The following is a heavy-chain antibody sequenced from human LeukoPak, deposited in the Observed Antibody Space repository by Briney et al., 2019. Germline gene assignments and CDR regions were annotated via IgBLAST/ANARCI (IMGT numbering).Heavy chain of an antibody. CDR2: IIPILGTA. CDR3: ARAGRDYPGYYGMDV. V-gene: IGHV1-69*04. Sequence: SVKVSCKASGYTFTSYAMNWVRQAPGQGLEWMGRIIPILGTANYAQKFQGRVTITADKSTSTVYMELSSLRSEDTAVYYCARAGRDYPGYYGMDVWGQGTTVTVSS. D-gene: IGHD4-17*01. CDR1: GYTFTSYA. J-gene: IGHJ6*02.